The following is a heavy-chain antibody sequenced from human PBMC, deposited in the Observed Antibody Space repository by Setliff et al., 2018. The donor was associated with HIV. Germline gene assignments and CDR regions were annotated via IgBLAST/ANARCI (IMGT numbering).Heavy chain of an antibody. CDR3: AKHDFGEGSCFDP. CDR2: IFYSGST. V-gene: IGHV4-59*08. D-gene: IGHD3-16*01. Sequence: SETLSLTCTVSGGSISSYYWSWIRQPPGKGLEWIGYIFYSGSTNYNPSLKSRVTISVDASKNQFSLRLSSVTAADTAVYYCAKHDFGEGSCFDPWGQGSLVTVSS. CDR1: GGSISSYY. J-gene: IGHJ5*02.